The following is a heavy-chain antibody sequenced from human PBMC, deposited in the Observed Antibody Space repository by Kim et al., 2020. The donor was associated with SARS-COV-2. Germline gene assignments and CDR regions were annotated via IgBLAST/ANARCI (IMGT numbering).Heavy chain of an antibody. CDR1: GGSISSSSYY. CDR3: SPYSSGFPGFDP. Sequence: SETLSLTCTVSGGSISSSSYYWGWIRQPPGKGLEWIGSIYYSGSTYYNPSLKSRVTISVDTSKNQFSLKLSSVTAADTAVYYCSPYSSGFPGFDPWGQGTLVTVSS. CDR2: IYYSGST. D-gene: IGHD6-19*01. J-gene: IGHJ5*02. V-gene: IGHV4-39*01.